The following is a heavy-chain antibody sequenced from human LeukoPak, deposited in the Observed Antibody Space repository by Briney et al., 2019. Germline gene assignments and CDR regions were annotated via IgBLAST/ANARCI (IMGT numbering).Heavy chain of an antibody. D-gene: IGHD1-1*01. J-gene: IGHJ6*03. CDR1: AFTFSSYA. CDR2: ISFDGTSK. CDR3: ASLGGNDLMGDYYYYMDV. V-gene: IGHV3-30*03. Sequence: PGGSLRLSCAASAFTFSSYAMHWVRQAPGKGLEWVAVISFDGTSKYYVDSVKGRFTISRDNSKNTLYLQMNSLRAEDTAVYYCASLGGNDLMGDYYYYMDVWGKGTTVTVSS.